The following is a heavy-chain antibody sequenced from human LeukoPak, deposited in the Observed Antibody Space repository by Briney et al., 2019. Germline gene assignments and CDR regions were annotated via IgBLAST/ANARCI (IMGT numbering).Heavy chain of an antibody. D-gene: IGHD3-3*01. CDR2: ISGSGSTT. Sequence: GGSLRLSCAASGFTFSNYGMSWVRQAPGKGLEWVSVISGSGSTTYYADSVKGRFTISRDSSKNTLDLQMNSLRAEDTAVYYCAKDGLQFSEWLPPLGYWGQGTLVTVSS. V-gene: IGHV3-23*01. CDR3: AKDGLQFSEWLPPLGY. CDR1: GFTFSNYG. J-gene: IGHJ4*02.